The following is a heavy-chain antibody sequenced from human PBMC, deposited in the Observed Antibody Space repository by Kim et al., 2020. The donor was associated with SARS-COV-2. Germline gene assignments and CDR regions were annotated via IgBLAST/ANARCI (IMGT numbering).Heavy chain of an antibody. CDR3: ASRREWFCSGGSCIDY. J-gene: IGHJ4*02. D-gene: IGHD2-15*01. Sequence: SAKGRFTSSRDNAKNSLYLQMNSLRAEDTAVYYCASRREWFCSGGSCIDYWGQGTLVTVSS. V-gene: IGHV3-21*01.